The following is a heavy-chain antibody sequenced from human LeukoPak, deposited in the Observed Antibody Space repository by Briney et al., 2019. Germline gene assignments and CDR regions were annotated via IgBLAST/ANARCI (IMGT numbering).Heavy chain of an antibody. J-gene: IGHJ6*03. V-gene: IGHV4-34*01. Sequence: SETLSLTCAVYGGSFSNYYWSWIRRSPGKGLEWIGEINDSGTINYNPSLMSRVTISVDKSKNQFSLKLSSVTAADTAVYYCARRWNYGRNYYIDVWGKGATVSVSS. CDR1: GGSFSNYY. CDR3: ARRWNYGRNYYIDV. D-gene: IGHD1-7*01. CDR2: INDSGTI.